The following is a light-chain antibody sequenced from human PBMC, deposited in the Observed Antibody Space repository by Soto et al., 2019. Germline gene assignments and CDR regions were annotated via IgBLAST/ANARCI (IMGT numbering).Light chain of an antibody. CDR1: QSVRSNF. CDR2: GAS. J-gene: IGKJ1*01. V-gene: IGKV3-20*01. Sequence: EIVLTQSPGTLSLSPGERATLSCRASQSVRSNFLAWYQQKPGQAPRLLIYGASNRATGIPDRFSGSGSGTDFALTITRLEPEAFEMYYCQQYNNWTQWTFGQGTKVDIK. CDR3: QQYNNWTQWT.